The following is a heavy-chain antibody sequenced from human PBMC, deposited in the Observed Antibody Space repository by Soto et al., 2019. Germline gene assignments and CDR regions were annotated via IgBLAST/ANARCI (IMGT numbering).Heavy chain of an antibody. V-gene: IGHV4-59*01. CDR1: GGSISDYY. J-gene: IGHJ4*02. CDR2: IYYGWNT. D-gene: IGHD3-22*01. CDR3: ARDRDYYASSGLYFDY. Sequence: PSETLSLTCSVSGGSISDYYWSWVRQTPGKGLEWIGYIYYGWNTNYNPSLKSRVTISVDTSKNQFSLKLISVTAADTAVYYCARDRDYYASSGLYFDYWGQGTLVTVSS.